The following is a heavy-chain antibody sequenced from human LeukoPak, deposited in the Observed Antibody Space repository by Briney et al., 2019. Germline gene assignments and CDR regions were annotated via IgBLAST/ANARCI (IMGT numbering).Heavy chain of an antibody. V-gene: IGHV1-46*01. J-gene: IGHJ4*02. CDR3: AREVGMLDY. CDR2: INPTGTGT. CDR1: GYSFTSHY. D-gene: IGHD2-21*01. Sequence: ASVKVSCKASGYSFTSHYMHWVRQAPGQGLEWVGLINPTGTGTIFAPKFQGRVTMTRDTSISTAYMELSGLTSDDTAVYYCAREVGMLDYWGQGTLVTVSS.